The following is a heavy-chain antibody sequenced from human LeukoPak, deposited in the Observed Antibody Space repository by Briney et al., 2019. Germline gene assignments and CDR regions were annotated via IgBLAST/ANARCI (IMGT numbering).Heavy chain of an antibody. D-gene: IGHD4-17*01. V-gene: IGHV4-30-2*01. CDR3: ASSSRAVTTSGTYYYYGMDV. Sequence: SETPSLTCAVSGGSISSGGYSWSWIRQPPGKGLEWIGYIYHSGSTYYNPSLKSRVTISVDRSKNQFSLKLSSVTAADTAVYYCASSSRAVTTSGTYYYYGMDVWGQGTTVTVSS. CDR1: GGSISSGGYS. J-gene: IGHJ6*02. CDR2: IYHSGST.